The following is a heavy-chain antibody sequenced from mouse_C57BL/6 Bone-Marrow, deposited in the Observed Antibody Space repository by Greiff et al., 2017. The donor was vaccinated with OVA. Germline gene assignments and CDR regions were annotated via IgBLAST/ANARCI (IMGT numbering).Heavy chain of an antibody. Sequence: QVHVKQSGAELVKPGASVKMSCKASGYTFTNYSIEWVKQKHGKSLEWIGNFHPNNDDTKYNEKFKGKATLTVEKSSSTAYLELSRLTSDDSAVYYCAREVDWDGSFAYWGQGTLVTVSA. V-gene: IGHV1-47*01. J-gene: IGHJ3*01. D-gene: IGHD3-3*01. CDR3: AREVDWDGSFAY. CDR1: GYTFTNYS. CDR2: FHPNNDDT.